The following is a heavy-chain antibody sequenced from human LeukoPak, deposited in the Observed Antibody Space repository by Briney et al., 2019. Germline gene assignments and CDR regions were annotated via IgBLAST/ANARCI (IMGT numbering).Heavy chain of an antibody. CDR2: ISGSGGST. CDR1: GFTFSSYA. J-gene: IGHJ4*02. CDR3: AKPRGGELYFDY. Sequence: SGGSLRLSCAASGFTFSSYAMSWVRQAPGKGLEWVSAISGSGGSTYYADSVKGRFTISRDNSKNTLYLQMNSLRAEDTAVYYCAKPRGGELYFDYWGQGTLVTVSS. V-gene: IGHV3-23*01. D-gene: IGHD1-26*01.